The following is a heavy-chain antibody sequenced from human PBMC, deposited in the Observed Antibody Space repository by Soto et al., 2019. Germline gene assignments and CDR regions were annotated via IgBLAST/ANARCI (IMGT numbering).Heavy chain of an antibody. J-gene: IGHJ6*02. Sequence: QVQLVQSGAEVKKPGASVKVSCKASGYTFTDYYMHWVRQAPGQGLEWMGRINPNSGDTSFAPKFQGRVTVTRDTPITTAYMELSSLRSDDTAVYYCARDWYYYDSSGYSKPVWYYYYGMDVWGQGTTVTVSS. CDR2: INPNSGDT. V-gene: IGHV1-2*06. CDR1: GYTFTDYY. D-gene: IGHD3-22*01. CDR3: ARDWYYYDSSGYSKPVWYYYYGMDV.